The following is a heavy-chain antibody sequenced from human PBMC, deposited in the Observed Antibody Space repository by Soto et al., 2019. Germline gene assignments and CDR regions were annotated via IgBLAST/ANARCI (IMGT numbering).Heavy chain of an antibody. V-gene: IGHV4-59*01. CDR1: GGSISSYY. J-gene: IGHJ5*02. CDR3: ARGLSRDIVVVPAALRVWFDP. CDR2: IYYSGST. Sequence: SETLSLTCTVSGGSISSYYWSWIRQPPGKGLEWIGYIYYSGSTNYNPSLKSRVTISVGTSKNQFSLKLSSVTAADTAVYYCARGLSRDIVVVPAALRVWFDPWGQGTLVTVSS. D-gene: IGHD2-2*01.